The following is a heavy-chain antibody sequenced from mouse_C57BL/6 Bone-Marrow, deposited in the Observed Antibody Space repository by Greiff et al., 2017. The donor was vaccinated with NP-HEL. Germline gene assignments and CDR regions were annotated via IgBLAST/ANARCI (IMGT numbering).Heavy chain of an antibody. CDR2: ISSGGSYT. D-gene: IGHD2-5*01. Sequence: EVKLVESGGDLVKPGGSLKLSCAASGFTFSSYGMSWVRQTPDKRLEWVATISSGGSYTYYPDSVKGRFTISRDNAKNTLYLQMSSLKSEDTAMYYCARQVYYSNYGGYAMVYWGQGTSVTVSS. V-gene: IGHV5-6*01. CDR3: ARQVYYSNYGGYAMVY. J-gene: IGHJ4*01. CDR1: GFTFSSYG.